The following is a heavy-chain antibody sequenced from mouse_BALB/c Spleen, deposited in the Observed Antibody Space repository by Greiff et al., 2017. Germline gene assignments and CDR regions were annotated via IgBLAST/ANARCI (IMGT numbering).Heavy chain of an antibody. J-gene: IGHJ3*01. CDR3: ESLGRAGFAY. V-gene: IGHV1-74*01. CDR1: GFSFTSYW. CDR2: IDPSNSET. Sequence: QVQLQQPGADLVKPGASLTISCTASGFSFTSYWMHWVQQTPGQGLEWIGMIDPSNSETRLNQIFKDKATLNEDKSSNTAYMQLSSLTSEDSAVYYCESLGRAGFAYWGQGTLVTVSA. D-gene: IGHD4-1*01.